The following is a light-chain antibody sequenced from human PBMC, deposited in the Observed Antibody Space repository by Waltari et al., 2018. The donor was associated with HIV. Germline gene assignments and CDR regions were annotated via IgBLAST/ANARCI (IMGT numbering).Light chain of an antibody. J-gene: IGLJ1*01. Sequence: FVLTPPPSLSAAPGQGVPLSFSAYEAPLARRSVPWYQLVPGTSPKLLIYDTYQRPSGIPARFSGSRSGTSVALIITGLQTGDEADYFCATGDDTLTTFVFGDATTVT. CDR3: ATGDDTLTTFV. CDR2: DTY. CDR1: APLARRS. V-gene: IGLV1-51*01.